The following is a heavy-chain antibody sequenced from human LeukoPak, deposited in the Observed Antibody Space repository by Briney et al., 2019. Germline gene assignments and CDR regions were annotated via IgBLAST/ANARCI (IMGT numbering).Heavy chain of an antibody. CDR3: ARVGVSSFHDTFDL. CDR1: GGSISSGEYH. CDR2: IYHRGST. D-gene: IGHD3-16*01. Sequence: SETLSLTCTVSGGSISSGEYHWSWIRQSPGKGLEWIGYIYHRGSTYDNPSLKSRVTISEDTSKNQFSLKLSSVTAADTAVYYCARVGVSSFHDTFDLWGQGTMVTVSS. V-gene: IGHV4-30-4*01. J-gene: IGHJ3*01.